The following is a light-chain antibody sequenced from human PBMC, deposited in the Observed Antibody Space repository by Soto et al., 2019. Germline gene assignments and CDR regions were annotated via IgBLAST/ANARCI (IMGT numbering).Light chain of an antibody. CDR1: SSNIGAGYD. Sequence: QSVLTQPPSVSGAPGQRVTISRTGTSSNIGAGYDVHWYQQLPGTAPKLLIYGNSNRPSGVPDRFSGSKSGTSASPAITGIQAAAEADYDCQSYDSSLSGYVVFGGGTKLTVL. CDR3: QSYDSSLSGYVV. CDR2: GNS. V-gene: IGLV1-40*01. J-gene: IGLJ2*01.